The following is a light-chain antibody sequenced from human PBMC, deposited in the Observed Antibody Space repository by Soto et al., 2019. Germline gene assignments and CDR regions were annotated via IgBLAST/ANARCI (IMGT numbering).Light chain of an antibody. Sequence: DIQMTQSPSTLSASVGDSVTITCRASQSISNKLAWYQQKPGKAPELLIYDASDSESGVPSRFSGSGSGTEFTLTISSLQPEDFATYYCQQSSSTPQTFGGGTKVDIK. J-gene: IGKJ4*01. CDR1: QSISNK. V-gene: IGKV1-5*01. CDR2: DAS. CDR3: QQSSSTPQT.